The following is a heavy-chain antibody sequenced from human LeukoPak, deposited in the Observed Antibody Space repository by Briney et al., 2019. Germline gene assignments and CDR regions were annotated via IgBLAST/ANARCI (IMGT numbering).Heavy chain of an antibody. CDR2: IKQDGSEK. V-gene: IGHV3-7*01. J-gene: IGHJ3*02. D-gene: IGHD5-24*01. CDR3: ARGGYRFAFDI. CDR1: GFTFDHYG. Sequence: GGSLRLSCTASGFTFDHYGMSWVRQAPGKGLEWVANIKQDGSEKYYVDSVKGRFTISRDNAKNSLYLQMNSLRAEDTAVYYCARGGYRFAFDIWGQGTMVTVSS.